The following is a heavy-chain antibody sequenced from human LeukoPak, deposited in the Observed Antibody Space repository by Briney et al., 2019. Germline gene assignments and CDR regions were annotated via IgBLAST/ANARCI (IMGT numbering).Heavy chain of an antibody. CDR2: ISNSGGST. Sequence: GGSLRLSCAASGFTFSSYVMSWVRQAPGKGLEWVSSISNSGGSTYYADSVKGRFTISRDNAKNSLYLQMSNLRAEDTAVYFCARGGGLDVWGQGATVTVSS. D-gene: IGHD3-16*01. CDR1: GFTFSSYV. CDR3: ARGGGLDV. J-gene: IGHJ6*02. V-gene: IGHV3-23*01.